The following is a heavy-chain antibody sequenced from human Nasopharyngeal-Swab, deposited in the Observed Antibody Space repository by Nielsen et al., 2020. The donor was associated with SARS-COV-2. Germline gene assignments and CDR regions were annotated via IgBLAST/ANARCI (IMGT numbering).Heavy chain of an antibody. Sequence: ASVKVSCKASGYTFTSYGISWVRQAPGQGLEWMGWISAYNGNTNYAQKLQGRVTMTTDTSTSTAYMELRSLRSDDTAVYYCARAGGSSWYGLPYYYYYYMDVWGKGTTVTVSS. CDR3: ARAGGSSWYGLPYYYYYYMDV. V-gene: IGHV1-18*04. CDR1: GYTFTSYG. J-gene: IGHJ6*03. D-gene: IGHD6-13*01. CDR2: ISAYNGNT.